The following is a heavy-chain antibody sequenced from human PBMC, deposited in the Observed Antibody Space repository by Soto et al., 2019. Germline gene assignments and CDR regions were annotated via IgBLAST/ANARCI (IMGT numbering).Heavy chain of an antibody. CDR3: ARVIAYDSSGYYVSVFDY. CDR1: GGSISSSSYY. J-gene: IGHJ4*02. D-gene: IGHD3-22*01. Sequence: SETLSLTCTVSGGSISSSSYYWGWIRQPPGKGLEWIGSIYYSGSTYYNPSLKSRVTISVDTSKNQFSLKLSSVTAADTAVYYCARVIAYDSSGYYVSVFDYWGQGTLVTVSS. CDR2: IYYSGST. V-gene: IGHV4-39*01.